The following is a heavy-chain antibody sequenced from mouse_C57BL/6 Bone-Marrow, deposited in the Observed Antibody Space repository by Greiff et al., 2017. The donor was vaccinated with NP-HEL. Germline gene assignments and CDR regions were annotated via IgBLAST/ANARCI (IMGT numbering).Heavy chain of an antibody. V-gene: IGHV1-39*01. D-gene: IGHD1-1*01. CDR3: ARGYYGSSSYWYFDV. CDR1: GYSFTDYN. J-gene: IGHJ1*03. Sequence: VQLKQSGPELVKPGASVKISCKASGYSFTDYNMNWVKQSNGKSLEWIGVINPNYGTTSYNQKFKGKATLTVDQSSSKAYMQLNSLTSEDSAVYYCARGYYGSSSYWYFDVWGTGTTVTVSS. CDR2: INPNYGTT.